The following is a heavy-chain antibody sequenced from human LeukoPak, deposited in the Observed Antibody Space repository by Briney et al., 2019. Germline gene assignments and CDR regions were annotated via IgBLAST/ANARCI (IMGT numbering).Heavy chain of an antibody. CDR2: ISAYNGNT. Sequence: ASVKVSCKASGYTFTGYYIHWVRQAPGQGLEWMGWISAYNGNTNYAQKLQGRVTMTTDTSTSTAYMELRSLRSDDTAVYYCARDHPNRYYDSSDRFDPWGQGTLVTVSS. D-gene: IGHD3-22*01. CDR1: GYTFTGYY. CDR3: ARDHPNRYYDSSDRFDP. J-gene: IGHJ5*02. V-gene: IGHV1-18*04.